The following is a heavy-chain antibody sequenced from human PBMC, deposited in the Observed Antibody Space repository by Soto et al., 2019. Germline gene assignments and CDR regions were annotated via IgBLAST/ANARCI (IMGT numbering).Heavy chain of an antibody. Sequence: QVQLQESGPGLVKPSQTLSLTCTVSGGSISSGGYYWSWIRQHPGKGLEWIGYIYYSGSTYYNPSLKRRVTRSVATSKTQFSLTLSSVTAADTAVYYCARDTGNTWFGLMDVWGQGTTVTVSS. CDR2: IYYSGST. D-gene: IGHD3-10*01. CDR3: ARDTGNTWFGLMDV. CDR1: GGSISSGGYY. J-gene: IGHJ6*02. V-gene: IGHV4-31*03.